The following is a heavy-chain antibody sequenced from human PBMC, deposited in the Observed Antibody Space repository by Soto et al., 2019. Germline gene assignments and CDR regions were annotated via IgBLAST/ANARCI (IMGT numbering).Heavy chain of an antibody. J-gene: IGHJ6*02. CDR1: GFSFNEAW. Sequence: EVQLVESAGGLVKPGGSLRLSCVASGFSFNEAWMNWVRQAPGQGLEWVGRIKTSAGGGATNYDAPVQGRFTISRDDSKNTLYLHMTSLRTADTALYYCTTGSVEGIWGQGTTVIVSS. V-gene: IGHV3-15*07. CDR3: TTGSVEGI. D-gene: IGHD2-15*01. CDR2: IKTSAGGGAT.